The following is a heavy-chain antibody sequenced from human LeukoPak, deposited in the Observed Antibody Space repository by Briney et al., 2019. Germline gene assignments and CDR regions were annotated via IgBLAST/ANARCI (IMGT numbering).Heavy chain of an antibody. V-gene: IGHV3-23*01. D-gene: IGHD6-19*01. Sequence: GGSLRLSCAASGFTFSNYAMSWVRQAPGKGLQWVSAISGSGDSTYYADSVKGRFTISRDNSKNTLSLQMNSLRAEDTAEYYCAKARYSSGWYPHWGQGTPVTVSS. CDR1: GFTFSNYA. J-gene: IGHJ4*02. CDR3: AKARYSSGWYPH. CDR2: ISGSGDST.